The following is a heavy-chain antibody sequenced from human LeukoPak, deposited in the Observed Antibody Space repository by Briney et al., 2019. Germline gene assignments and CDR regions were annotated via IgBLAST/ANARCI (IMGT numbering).Heavy chain of an antibody. CDR2: ISGSGGST. V-gene: IGHV3-23*01. Sequence: GGSLRLSCAASGFTFSSYAMSWVRQAPGKGLEWVSAISGSGGSTYYADSVKGRFTISRDNSKNTLYLQMNSLRAVDTAVYYCALTVGYCSSTSCYFDYWGQGTLVTVSS. CDR1: GFTFSSYA. D-gene: IGHD2-2*01. J-gene: IGHJ4*02. CDR3: ALTVGYCSSTSCYFDY.